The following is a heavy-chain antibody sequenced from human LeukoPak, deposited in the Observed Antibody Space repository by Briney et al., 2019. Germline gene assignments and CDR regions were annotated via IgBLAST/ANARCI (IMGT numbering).Heavy chain of an antibody. CDR2: IFYSGGT. J-gene: IGHJ4*02. D-gene: IGHD1-26*01. V-gene: IGHV4-59*01. Sequence: SETLSLSCTVSGGSISSYYWSWIRQPPGKGLEWIGYIFYSGGTNYNPSLKSRVTISVDTSKNHFSLRLNSVTAADTAVYYCAREWDYFDYWGQGTLVTVSS. CDR1: GGSISSYY. CDR3: AREWDYFDY.